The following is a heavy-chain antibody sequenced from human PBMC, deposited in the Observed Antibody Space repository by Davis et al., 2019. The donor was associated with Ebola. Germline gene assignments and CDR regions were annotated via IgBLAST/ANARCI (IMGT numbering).Heavy chain of an antibody. CDR3: AQGSSPDN. Sequence: GESLKISCAASGFPFSAYAMSWVRQAPGEGLQWISAIGSSGRDTYYIDSVMGRFTVSRDNSKNTVFLQMNSLRAEDTAHYYCAQGSSPDNWGPGTLVTVSS. J-gene: IGHJ4*02. D-gene: IGHD6-6*01. V-gene: IGHV3-23*01. CDR1: GFPFSAYA. CDR2: IGSSGRDT.